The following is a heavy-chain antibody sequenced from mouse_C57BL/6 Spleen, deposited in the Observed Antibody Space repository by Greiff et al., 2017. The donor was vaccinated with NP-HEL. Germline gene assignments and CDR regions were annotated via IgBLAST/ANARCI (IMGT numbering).Heavy chain of an antibody. CDR2: IYPGGGYT. D-gene: IGHD1-1*01. CDR1: GYTFTNYW. V-gene: IGHV1-63*01. CDR3: AGGTTVDCYAMDY. Sequence: QVQLQQSGAELVRPGTSVKMSCKASGYTFTNYWIGWAKQRPGHGLEWIGDIYPGGGYTNYNEKFKGKATLTADKSSSTAYMQFSSLTSEDSAVYYCAGGTTVDCYAMDYWGQGTSVTVSS. J-gene: IGHJ4*01.